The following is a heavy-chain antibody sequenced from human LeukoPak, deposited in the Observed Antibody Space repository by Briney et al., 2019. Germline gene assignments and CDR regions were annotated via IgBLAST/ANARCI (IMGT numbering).Heavy chain of an antibody. CDR2: IYYSGST. D-gene: IGHD3-22*01. CDR1: GGSISSYY. V-gene: IGHV4-31*03. Sequence: SETLSLTCTVSGGSISSYYWSWIRQHPGKGLEWIGYIYYSGSTYYNPSLKSRVTISVDTSKNQFSLKLSSVTAADTAVYYCARGGSYYDPGGAFDIWGQGTMVTVSS. CDR3: ARGGSYYDPGGAFDI. J-gene: IGHJ3*02.